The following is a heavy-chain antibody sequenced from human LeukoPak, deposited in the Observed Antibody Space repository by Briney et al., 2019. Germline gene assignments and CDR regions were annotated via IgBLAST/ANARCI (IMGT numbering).Heavy chain of an antibody. CDR3: ARTYGDYGDY. CDR2: IYYSGST. Sequence: PSETLSLTCTVSGGSISISSYYWGWIRQPPGKGLEWIGSIYYSGSTYYNPSLKSRVTISVDTSKNQFSLRLSSVTAADTAVYYCARTYGDYGDYWGQGTLVAVSS. D-gene: IGHD4-17*01. CDR1: GGSISISSYY. V-gene: IGHV4-39*01. J-gene: IGHJ4*02.